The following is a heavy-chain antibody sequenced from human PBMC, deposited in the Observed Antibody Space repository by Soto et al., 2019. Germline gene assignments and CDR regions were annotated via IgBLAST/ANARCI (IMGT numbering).Heavy chain of an antibody. CDR2: INSDGSST. CDR1: GFTFSSYW. V-gene: IGHV3-74*01. CDR3: ARVDEYSISWYKYHYYHLDV. D-gene: IGHD6-13*01. Sequence: GGSLRLSCAASGFTFSSYWMHWVRQAPGKGLVWVSRINSDGSSTSYADSVKGRFTISRDNAKNTLYLQMNSLRAEDTAVYYCARVDEYSISWYKYHYYHLDVWGKGTTVTVSS. J-gene: IGHJ6*03.